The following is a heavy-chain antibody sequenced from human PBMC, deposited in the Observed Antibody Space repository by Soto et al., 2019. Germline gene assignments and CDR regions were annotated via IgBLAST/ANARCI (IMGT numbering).Heavy chain of an antibody. CDR2: IDPSDSYT. CDR1: GYSFTSYW. J-gene: IGHJ4*02. V-gene: IGHV5-10-1*01. D-gene: IGHD3-16*02. Sequence: GESLKISCKGSGYSFTSYWITWVRQVPGKGLEWMGRIDPSDSYTNYSPSFQGHVTISADKSTSTAYLQWSSLKASETAMYYCARGSYPFDYWGQGTLVTVSS. CDR3: ARGSYPFDY.